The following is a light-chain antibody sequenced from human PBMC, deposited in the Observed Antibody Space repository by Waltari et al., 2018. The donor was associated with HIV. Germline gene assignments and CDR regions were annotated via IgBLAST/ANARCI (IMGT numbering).Light chain of an antibody. J-gene: IGLJ2*01. CDR3: VAWDDSLRGVL. CDR2: RND. Sequence: SVLTQPPSASGTPGQRVTISCSGGTSNIGSTYVFWYQHLPGTAPKLLIHRNDQRPSGVPDRFSGSTSGTSASLAISGLRSEDEADYYCVAWDDSLRGVLFGGGTKVAVL. V-gene: IGLV1-47*01. CDR1: TSNIGSTY.